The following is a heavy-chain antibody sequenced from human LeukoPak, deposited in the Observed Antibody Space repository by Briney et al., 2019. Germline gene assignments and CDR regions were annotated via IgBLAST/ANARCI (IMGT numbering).Heavy chain of an antibody. V-gene: IGHV4-30-4*01. CDR2: IYYSGST. D-gene: IGHD4-23*01. CDR3: ASQTPGYWYFDL. J-gene: IGHJ2*01. Sequence: SQTLSLTCTVSGGSISSGDYYWSWIRQPPGKGLEWIGYIYYSGSTYYNPSLKSRVTISVDTSKNQFSLKLSSVTAADTAVYYCASQTPGYWYFDLWGRGTLVTVSS. CDR1: GGSISSGDYY.